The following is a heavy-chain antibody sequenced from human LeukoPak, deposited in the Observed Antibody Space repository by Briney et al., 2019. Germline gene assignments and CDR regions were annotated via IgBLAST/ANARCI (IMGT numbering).Heavy chain of an antibody. CDR3: ANYIQRPPGMDV. Sequence: PGGSLRLSCAVSGLTFSDSRMIWVRQAPEKRLEWVAVIADADDVIQYADSVKGRFTISTDNSKNTVYLQMNSLRAEDTALYFCANYIQRPPGMDVWGQGTMVTVSS. V-gene: IGHV3-23*01. CDR1: GLTFSDSR. D-gene: IGHD2-15*01. CDR2: IADADDVI. J-gene: IGHJ6*02.